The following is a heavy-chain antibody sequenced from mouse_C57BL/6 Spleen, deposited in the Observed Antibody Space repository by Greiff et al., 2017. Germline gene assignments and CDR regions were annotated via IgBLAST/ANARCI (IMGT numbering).Heavy chain of an antibody. J-gene: IGHJ4*01. D-gene: IGHD1-1*02. Sequence: EVKVVESGGGLVQPKGSLKLSCAASGFSFNTYAMNWVRQAPGKGLEWVARIRSKSNNYATYYADSVKDRFTISRDDSESMLYLQMNNLKTEDTAMYYCVRHPLSLAMDYWGQGTSVTVSS. CDR1: GFSFNTYA. CDR3: VRHPLSLAMDY. CDR2: IRSKSNNYAT. V-gene: IGHV10-1*01.